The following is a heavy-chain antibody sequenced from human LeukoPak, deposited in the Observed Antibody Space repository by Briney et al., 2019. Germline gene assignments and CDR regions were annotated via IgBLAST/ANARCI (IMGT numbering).Heavy chain of an antibody. CDR2: INHSGST. CDR1: GGSFSGYY. J-gene: IGHJ5*02. D-gene: IGHD3-3*01. Sequence: SETLSLTCAVYGGSFSGYYWSWIRQPPGKGLEWIGEINHSGSTNFNPSLKSRVTISVDTSKNQFSLKLSSVTAADTAVYYCARGAAQTSGYELIEWFYPCGQGTLVTVSS. CDR3: ARGAAQTSGYELIEWFYP. V-gene: IGHV4-34*01.